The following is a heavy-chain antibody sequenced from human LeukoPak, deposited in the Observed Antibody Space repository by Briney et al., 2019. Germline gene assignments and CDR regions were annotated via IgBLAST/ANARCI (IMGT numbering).Heavy chain of an antibody. J-gene: IGHJ4*02. CDR2: INGGGVNT. Sequence: GGSLRLSCEASGFTFTNYAMSWVRQAPGKGLEWVSTINGGGVNTHYADSVGGRFTISRDNSKNTLFLQMNSLRDEDTAVYYCAKDLYSNYGPADYWGQGNLVTVSS. D-gene: IGHD4-11*01. CDR3: AKDLYSNYGPADY. CDR1: GFTFTNYA. V-gene: IGHV3-23*01.